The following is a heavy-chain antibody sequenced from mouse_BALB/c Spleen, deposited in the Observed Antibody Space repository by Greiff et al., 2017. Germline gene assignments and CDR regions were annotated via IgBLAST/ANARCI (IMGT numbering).Heavy chain of an antibody. Sequence: VQVVESAAELARPGASVKMSCKASGYTFTSYTMHWVKQRPGQGLEWIGYINPSSGYTEYNQKFKDKTTLTADKSSSTAYMQLSSLTSEDSAVYYCARRTTVVAPYFDYWGQGTTLTVSS. CDR3: ARRTTVVAPYFDY. CDR2: INPSSGYT. CDR1: GYTFTSYT. J-gene: IGHJ2*01. V-gene: IGHV1-4*02. D-gene: IGHD1-1*01.